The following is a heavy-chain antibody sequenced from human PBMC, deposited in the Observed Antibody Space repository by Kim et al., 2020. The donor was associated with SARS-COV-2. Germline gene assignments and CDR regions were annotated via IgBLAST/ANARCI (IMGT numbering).Heavy chain of an antibody. CDR3: ARVAVAGTKKIYYGMDV. V-gene: IGHV4-39*01. CDR2: IYYSGST. J-gene: IGHJ6*02. CDR1: GGSISSSSYY. D-gene: IGHD6-19*01. Sequence: SETLSLTCTVSGGSISSSSYYWGWIRQPPGKGLEWIGSIYYSGSTYYNPSLKSRVTISVDTSKNQFSLKLSSVTAADTAVYYCARVAVAGTKKIYYGMDVWGQGTTVTVSS.